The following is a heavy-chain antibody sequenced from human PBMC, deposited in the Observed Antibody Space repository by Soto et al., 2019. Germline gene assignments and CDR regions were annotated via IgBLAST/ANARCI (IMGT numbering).Heavy chain of an antibody. V-gene: IGHV4-34*01. CDR1: GGSFSGYY. D-gene: IGHD4-17*01. J-gene: IGHJ5*02. Sequence: SETLSLTCAVYGGSFSGYYWSWIRQPPGKGLEWIGEINHSGSTNYNPSLKSRVTISVDTSKNQFSLKLSSVTAADTAVYYCARGLVGYGDYQSSGDWFDPWGQGTLVTVSS. CDR3: ARGLVGYGDYQSSGDWFDP. CDR2: INHSGST.